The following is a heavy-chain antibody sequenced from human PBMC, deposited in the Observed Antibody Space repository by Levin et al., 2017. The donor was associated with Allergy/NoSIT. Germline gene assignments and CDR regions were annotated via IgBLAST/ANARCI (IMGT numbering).Heavy chain of an antibody. CDR2: SYTSGST. Sequence: TLSLTCSIGSISSYYWNWIRQPAGKPLEWIGRSYTSGSTKYNPSLESRVTMSLDTSKKELSLKLRSVTAADTAVYYCARSYVDSAMTGSFDIWGQGTLVTVSS. CDR1: GSISSYY. V-gene: IGHV4-4*07. D-gene: IGHD5-18*01. J-gene: IGHJ3*02. CDR3: ARSYVDSAMTGSFDI.